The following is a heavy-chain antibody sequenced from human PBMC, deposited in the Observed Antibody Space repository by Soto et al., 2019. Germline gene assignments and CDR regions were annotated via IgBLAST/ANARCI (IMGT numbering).Heavy chain of an antibody. CDR1: GGSVSSGRNY. D-gene: IGHD2-21*02. V-gene: IGHV4-61*01. CDR3: ARGSHCGGDCYSGYYYYYGMDV. CDR2: MYYSGST. Sequence: SETLSLTCTVSGGSVSSGRNYWSWIRQPPGKGLEWIGYMYYSGSTNYNPSLKSRVTISVDTSKNQFSLRLTSVTAADTAVYYCARGSHCGGDCYSGYYYYYGMDVWGQGTTVTVSS. J-gene: IGHJ6*02.